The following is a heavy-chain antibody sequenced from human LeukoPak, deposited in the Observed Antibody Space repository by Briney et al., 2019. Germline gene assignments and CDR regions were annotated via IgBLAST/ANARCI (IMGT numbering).Heavy chain of an antibody. Sequence: SETLSLTCTVSGYSISSGYYWVWIRQPPGKGLEWIGSIYHSGTTYYNPSFKSRVTISVDTSKNQFSLKLSSVTAADTAVYHCARDQPHMDVWGKGTTVTVSS. CDR2: IYHSGTT. J-gene: IGHJ6*03. CDR3: ARDQPHMDV. V-gene: IGHV4-38-2*02. CDR1: GYSISSGYY.